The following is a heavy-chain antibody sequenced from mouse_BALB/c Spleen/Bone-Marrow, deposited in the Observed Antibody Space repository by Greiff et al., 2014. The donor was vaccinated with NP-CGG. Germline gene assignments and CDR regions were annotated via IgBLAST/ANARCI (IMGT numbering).Heavy chain of an antibody. CDR3: ARERTGFDY. Sequence: EVQLVESGGGLVQPGGSRKLPCAASGFTFSYFGMHWVRQAPEKGLEWVAYISSGSSIIYYADTVKGRFTISRDNPKNTLFLQMTSLRSEDTAMYYCARERTGFDYWGQGTTLTVSS. V-gene: IGHV5-17*02. CDR2: ISSGSSII. J-gene: IGHJ2*01. D-gene: IGHD4-1*01. CDR1: GFTFSYFG.